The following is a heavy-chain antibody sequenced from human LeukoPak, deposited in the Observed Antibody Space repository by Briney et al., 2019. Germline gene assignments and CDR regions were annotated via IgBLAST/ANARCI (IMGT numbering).Heavy chain of an antibody. V-gene: IGHV3-66*01. CDR1: GGSISSGGYY. CDR3: ARGSWTH. D-gene: IGHD6-6*01. J-gene: IGHJ4*02. CDR2: VYSGGST. Sequence: PSETLSLTCTVSGGSISSGGYYWSWIRQHPGKGLEWVSVVYSGGSTDYADSVKGRFTISRDNSKNTLYLQMNSLRAEDTAVYYCARGSWTHWGQGTLVTVSS.